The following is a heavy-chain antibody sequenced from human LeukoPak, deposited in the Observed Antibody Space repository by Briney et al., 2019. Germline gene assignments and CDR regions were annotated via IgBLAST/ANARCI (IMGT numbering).Heavy chain of an antibody. CDR2: INHSGST. Sequence: SETLSLTCAVYGGSFSGYYWSWIRQPPGKGLEWIGEINHSGSTNYNPSLKSRVTISVDTSKNQFSLKLSSVTAADTAVYYCARGVPAAINWFDPWGQGTLVTVSS. V-gene: IGHV4-34*01. D-gene: IGHD2-2*01. J-gene: IGHJ5*02. CDR1: GGSFSGYY. CDR3: ARGVPAAINWFDP.